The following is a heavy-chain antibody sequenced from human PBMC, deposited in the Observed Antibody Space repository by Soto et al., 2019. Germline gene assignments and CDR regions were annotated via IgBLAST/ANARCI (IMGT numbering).Heavy chain of an antibody. Sequence: SETLCVTYTVAGGSIISYDGSWIRQPPGKGLEWIGYIYYSGSTNYNPSLKSRVTISVDTSKNQFSLKLSSVTAADTAVYYCARTPFSDITIFGVVIMPSHYYMDVWGKGTTVTVSS. CDR2: IYYSGST. J-gene: IGHJ6*03. CDR3: ARTPFSDITIFGVVIMPSHYYMDV. V-gene: IGHV4-59*08. CDR1: GGSIISYD. D-gene: IGHD3-3*01.